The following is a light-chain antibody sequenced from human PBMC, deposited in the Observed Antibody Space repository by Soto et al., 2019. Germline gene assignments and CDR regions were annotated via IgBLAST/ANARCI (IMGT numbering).Light chain of an antibody. CDR2: LGF. CDR3: MPTQRSPYS. Sequence: EIVMTQSPPSLTVTPGEPASISCRSSQRRLHSNGNYFLVGYLQKPGQSPQLLMYLGFNRAARGTGRVSVSGAGTDFTLKISRVEAEDVVLYSFMPTQRSPYSFGQGTRLEIK. J-gene: IGKJ2*01. CDR1: QRRLHSNGNYF. V-gene: IGKV2-28*01.